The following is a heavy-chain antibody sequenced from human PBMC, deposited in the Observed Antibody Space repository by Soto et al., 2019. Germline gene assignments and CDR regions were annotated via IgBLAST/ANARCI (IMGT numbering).Heavy chain of an antibody. D-gene: IGHD3-9*01. J-gene: IGHJ5*02. CDR2: IYWDDDK. V-gene: IGHV2-5*02. CDR1: GFSLSTSGGG. Sequence: SGPTLVNPTQTLTLTCTFSGFSLSTSGGGVGWIRQPPGKALEWLALIYWDDDKRYSPSLKRRLTITKATSKNQVVLTMTNMDPVDTAAYYCAHSTERDILTGFNPWGQGTLVTVSS. CDR3: AHSTERDILTGFNP.